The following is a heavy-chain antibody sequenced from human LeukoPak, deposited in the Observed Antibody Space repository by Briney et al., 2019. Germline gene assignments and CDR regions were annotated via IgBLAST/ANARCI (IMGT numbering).Heavy chain of an antibody. D-gene: IGHD3-10*01. CDR1: GGSISSYY. CDR2: IYTSGST. J-gene: IGHJ4*02. V-gene: IGHV4-4*07. Sequence: SETLSLTCTVSGGSISSYYWSWIRQPPGKGLEWIGRIYTSGSTNYNPSLKSRVTMSVDTSKNQFSLKLSSVTAADTAVYYCARTYYYGSGSPPGDVDYWGQGTLVTVSS. CDR3: ARTYYYGSGSPPGDVDY.